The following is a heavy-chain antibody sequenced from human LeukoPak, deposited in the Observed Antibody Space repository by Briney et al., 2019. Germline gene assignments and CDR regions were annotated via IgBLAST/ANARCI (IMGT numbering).Heavy chain of an antibody. CDR1: GYSFTSYY. J-gene: IGHJ4*02. CDR2: IIPSVGST. V-gene: IGHV1-46*01. D-gene: IGHD5-12*01. CDR3: ARESGDSRYDGNRAGVYDY. Sequence: PSVKASCKASGYSFTSYYMHWVRQAPGQGLEWMGIIIPSVGSTSYAQKFQGRVTMSRDTSTSTVYMELSSLRSEDTAVYYCARESGDSRYDGNRAGVYDYWGQGTLVTVSS.